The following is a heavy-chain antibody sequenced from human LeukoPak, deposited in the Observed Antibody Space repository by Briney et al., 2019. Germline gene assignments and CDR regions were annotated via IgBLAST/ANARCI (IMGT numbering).Heavy chain of an antibody. CDR1: GFTFSSYW. V-gene: IGHV3-7*01. Sequence: GGSLRLSCAASGFTFSSYWMSWVRQAPGKGLEWVANIKQDGSEKYYVDSVKGRFTISRDNAKNTLYLQMNSLRAEDTAVYYCARYTVSRAFDIWGQGTMVTVSS. CDR2: IKQDGSEK. D-gene: IGHD4-17*01. CDR3: ARYTVSRAFDI. J-gene: IGHJ3*02.